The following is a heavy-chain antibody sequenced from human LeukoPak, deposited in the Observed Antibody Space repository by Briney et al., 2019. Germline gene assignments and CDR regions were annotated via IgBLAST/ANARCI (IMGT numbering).Heavy chain of an antibody. Sequence: GGSLRLSCAASGFSFSSYVMSWVRQAPGKGLEWVSIISGNGDSTYYADSVKGRFTISRDNSKNTLYLQMSSLRVEDTAVYYCVPKGNEGYWGQGTLVTVPS. J-gene: IGHJ4*02. CDR3: VPKGNEGY. CDR1: GFSFSSYV. CDR2: ISGNGDST. D-gene: IGHD1-1*01. V-gene: IGHV3-23*01.